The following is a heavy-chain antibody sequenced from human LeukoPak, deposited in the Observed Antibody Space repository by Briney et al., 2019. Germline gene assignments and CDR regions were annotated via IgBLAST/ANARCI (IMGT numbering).Heavy chain of an antibody. Sequence: GGSLRLSCAASGFTFSSYGMHWVRQAPGKGLEWVAVISYDGSNKYYADSVKGRFTISRDNSKNTLYLQMNSLRTEDTAVYYCAKDHGDDHFFDYWGQGTLVTVSS. V-gene: IGHV3-30*18. CDR2: ISYDGSNK. J-gene: IGHJ4*02. CDR3: AKDHGDDHFFDY. D-gene: IGHD4-17*01. CDR1: GFTFSSYG.